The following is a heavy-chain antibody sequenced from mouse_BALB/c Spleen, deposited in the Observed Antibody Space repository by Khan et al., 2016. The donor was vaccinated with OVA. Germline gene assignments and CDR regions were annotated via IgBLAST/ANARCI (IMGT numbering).Heavy chain of an antibody. J-gene: IGHJ4*01. V-gene: IGHV3-2*02. Sequence: VQLKESGPGLVKPSQSLSLTCTVTGYSITSDYAWNWIRQFPGNTLEWMGYISYSGSTNYNPSLKSRISLTRDTSTNQFILQLNSVTTEDTATYYCAREGSRYNYAMDYWGQGTSVTVSS. CDR3: AREGSRYNYAMDY. CDR1: GYSITSDYA. D-gene: IGHD1-1*01. CDR2: ISYSGST.